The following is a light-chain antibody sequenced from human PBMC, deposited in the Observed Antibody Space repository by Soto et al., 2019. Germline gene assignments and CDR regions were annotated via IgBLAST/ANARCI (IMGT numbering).Light chain of an antibody. Sequence: QSALTQPASVSGSPGQSITISCTGTSSDVCGYNYVSWYQQHPGKAPKLMIYDVSNRPSGVSNRFSGSKSGNTASLTISGVQAEDEADYYCSSYTSSSTPVFGGGTKLTVL. J-gene: IGLJ2*01. V-gene: IGLV2-14*01. CDR3: SSYTSSSTPV. CDR2: DVS. CDR1: SSDVCGYNY.